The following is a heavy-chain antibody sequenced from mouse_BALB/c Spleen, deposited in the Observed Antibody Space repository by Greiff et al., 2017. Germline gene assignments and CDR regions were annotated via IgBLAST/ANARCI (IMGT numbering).Heavy chain of an antibody. D-gene: IGHD1-2*01. CDR3: ARRTTATAMDY. J-gene: IGHJ4*01. CDR1: GFTFSSFG. Sequence: EVQGVESGGGLVQPGGSRKLSCAASGFTFSSFGMHWVRQAPEKGLEWVAYISSGSSTIYYADTVKGRFTISRDNPKNTLFLQMTSLRSEDTAMYYCARRTTATAMDYWGQGTSVTVSS. CDR2: ISSGSSTI. V-gene: IGHV5-17*02.